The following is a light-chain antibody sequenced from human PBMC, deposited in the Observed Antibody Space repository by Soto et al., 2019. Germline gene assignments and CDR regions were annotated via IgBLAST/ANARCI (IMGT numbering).Light chain of an antibody. J-gene: IGKJ1*01. Sequence: DIQMTQSPSSLFASVGDRVTITCRASQSISSYLNWYQXKQGKAXKXLIYAASSLQSGVPSRFSGSGSGTDFTITISSLQPEDFETYYGQQSYSTPRTFGQGTKVDIK. CDR3: QQSYSTPRT. CDR2: AAS. V-gene: IGKV1-39*01. CDR1: QSISSY.